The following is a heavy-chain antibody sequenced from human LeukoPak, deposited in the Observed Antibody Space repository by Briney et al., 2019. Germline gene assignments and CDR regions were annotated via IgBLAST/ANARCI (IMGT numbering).Heavy chain of an antibody. V-gene: IGHV1-18*04. CDR3: ARVSTYYDILTGPGRYYYYYYMDV. CDR1: GYTFTGYY. D-gene: IGHD3-9*01. CDR2: ISAYNGNT. J-gene: IGHJ6*03. Sequence: ASVKVSCKASGYTFTGYYMHWVRQAPGQGLEWMGWISAYNGNTNYAQKPQGRVTMTTDTSTSTAYMELRSLRSDDTAVYYCARVSTYYDILTGPGRYYYYYYMDVWGKGTTVTVSS.